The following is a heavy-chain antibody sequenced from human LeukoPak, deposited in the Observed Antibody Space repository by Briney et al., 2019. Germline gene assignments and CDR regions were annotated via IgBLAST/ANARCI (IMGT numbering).Heavy chain of an antibody. J-gene: IGHJ4*02. Sequence: ASVKVSCEASGYTFTSYDINWVRQATGQGLEWMGWMNPNSGNTGYAQKFQGRVTMTRNTSISTAYMELSSLRSEDTAVYYCARGGRYDFWSGYYRGGFDYWGQGTLVTVSS. CDR2: MNPNSGNT. V-gene: IGHV1-8*01. CDR3: ARGGRYDFWSGYYRGGFDY. D-gene: IGHD3-3*01. CDR1: GYTFTSYD.